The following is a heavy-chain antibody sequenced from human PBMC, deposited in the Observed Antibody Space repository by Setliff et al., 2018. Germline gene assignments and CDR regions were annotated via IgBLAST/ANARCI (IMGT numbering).Heavy chain of an antibody. Sequence: GGSLRLSCAATGFDFKSFTMNWVRQAPGKGPEWVSAISGGRGTTKYADSVKGRFTISRDKAKNMLYLQMNNLRADDTATYYCAKGGITIFGVITTNWFDPWGQGTLVTVSS. CDR2: ISGGRGTT. CDR3: AKGGITIFGVITTNWFDP. V-gene: IGHV3-23*01. D-gene: IGHD3-3*01. J-gene: IGHJ5*02. CDR1: GFDFKSFT.